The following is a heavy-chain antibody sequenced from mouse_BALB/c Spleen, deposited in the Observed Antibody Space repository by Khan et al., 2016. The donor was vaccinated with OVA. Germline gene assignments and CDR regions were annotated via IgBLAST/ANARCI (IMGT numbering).Heavy chain of an antibody. J-gene: IGHJ1*01. CDR1: GYTFKNYG. D-gene: IGHD2-2*01. Sequence: QIQLVQSGPELKKPGETVKISCKASGYTFKNYGMNWVKQPPGKCLKWMGWINTYTGEPTYVDDFKGRFAFSLETSASTAYLQINNLKNEDTATYCCARGYWYFDVWGAGTTVTVSS. V-gene: IGHV9-3-1*01. CDR3: ARGYWYFDV. CDR2: INTYTGEP.